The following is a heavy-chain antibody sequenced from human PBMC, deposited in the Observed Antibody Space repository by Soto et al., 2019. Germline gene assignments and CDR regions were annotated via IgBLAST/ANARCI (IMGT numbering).Heavy chain of an antibody. CDR3: ARGPLVPFWSGYYFDY. J-gene: IGHJ4*02. Sequence: GGSLRLSCAASGFTFSSYAMHWVRQAPGKGLEWVAVISYDGSNKYYADSVKGRFTISRDNSKNTLYLQMNSLRAEDTAVYYCARGPLVPFWSGYYFDYWGQGTLVTVSS. V-gene: IGHV3-30-3*01. CDR1: GFTFSSYA. CDR2: ISYDGSNK. D-gene: IGHD3-3*01.